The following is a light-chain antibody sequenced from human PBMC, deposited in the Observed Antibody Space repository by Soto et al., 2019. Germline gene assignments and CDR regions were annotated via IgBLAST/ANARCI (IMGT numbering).Light chain of an antibody. Sequence: DIQMTQSPSSVSASVGDRVTITCRASQGVSDWVAWYQQKPGEAPNLLIYGSSSLLSGVPSRFSGSGSGTEFTLTISSLQPDDFATYYCQHYNSYSEAFGQGTKVDIK. CDR1: QGVSDW. CDR3: QHYNSYSEA. J-gene: IGKJ1*01. V-gene: IGKV1D-16*01. CDR2: GSS.